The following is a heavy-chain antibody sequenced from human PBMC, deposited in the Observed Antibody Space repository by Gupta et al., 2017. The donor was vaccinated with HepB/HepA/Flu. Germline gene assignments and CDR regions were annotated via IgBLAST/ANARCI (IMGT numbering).Heavy chain of an antibody. CDR1: GFTFDDYA. V-gene: IGHV3-9*03. J-gene: IGHJ4*02. CDR3: TKTIGSSIWNLFAN. D-gene: IGHD6-13*01. Sequence: EVQLVESGGGLVQPGRSLRLSCAASGFTFDDYAMHWVRQAPGKGLEWVSGISYNSGNIEYADSVKGRFTISRDNAKNSLYLQVNSLRTEDMALYYCTKTIGSSIWNLFANWGQGTLVTVSS. CDR2: ISYNSGNI.